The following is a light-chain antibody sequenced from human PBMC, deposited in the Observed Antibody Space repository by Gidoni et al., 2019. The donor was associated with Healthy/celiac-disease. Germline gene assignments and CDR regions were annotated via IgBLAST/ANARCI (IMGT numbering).Light chain of an antibody. Sequence: YVLTQPPSASAALGQTARITCGGNNIGSKSVHWYQQKTGQAPGLVVYDASDRPPGIPERFSGSNSGNTATLTISRVEAGDEADYYCQVWDSSSDHYVFGTGTKVTVL. CDR1: NIGSKS. V-gene: IGLV3-21*02. J-gene: IGLJ1*01. CDR2: DAS. CDR3: QVWDSSSDHYV.